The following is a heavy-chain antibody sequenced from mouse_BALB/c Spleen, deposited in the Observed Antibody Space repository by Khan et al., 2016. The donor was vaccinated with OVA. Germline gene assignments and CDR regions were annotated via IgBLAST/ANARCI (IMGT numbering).Heavy chain of an antibody. D-gene: IGHD1-2*01. V-gene: IGHV1-7*01. J-gene: IGHJ3*01. Sequence: QVQLQQSGAELAKPGASVKMSCKTSGYTFTSYCMHWVKQRPGQGLDWIGYINPSTGNSDYNQKFKDKATLTADRSSSTAYMQLSSLTSEDSAVYSYARCPLLRASAVAYWGQGTLVTVSA. CDR3: ARCPLLRASAVAY. CDR2: INPSTGNS. CDR1: GYTFTSYC.